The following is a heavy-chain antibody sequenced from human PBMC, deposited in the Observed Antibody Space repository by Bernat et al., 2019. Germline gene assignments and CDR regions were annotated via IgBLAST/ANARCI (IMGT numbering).Heavy chain of an antibody. Sequence: EVQLVESGGGLVQPGGSLRLSCAASGFTFSSYAMHWVRQAPGKGLEYVSSISSNGGSTYYANSVKGIFTISRDNSKNTLYLQMGSLRAEDMAVYYCARGGVKQLGRNYFDYWGQGTLVTVSS. CDR2: ISSNGGST. CDR1: GFTFSSYA. J-gene: IGHJ4*02. V-gene: IGHV3-64*01. D-gene: IGHD6-6*01. CDR3: ARGGVKQLGRNYFDY.